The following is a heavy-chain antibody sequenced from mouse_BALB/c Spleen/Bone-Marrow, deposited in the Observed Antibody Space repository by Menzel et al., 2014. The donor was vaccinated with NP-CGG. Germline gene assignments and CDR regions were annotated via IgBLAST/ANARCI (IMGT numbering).Heavy chain of an antibody. J-gene: IGHJ2*01. V-gene: IGHV5-17*02. CDR1: GFTFSSFG. CDR3: ARSYYGSSYYCDY. CDR2: ISSGSSTI. D-gene: IGHD1-1*01. Sequence: EVKLVESGGGLVQPGGSRELSCAASGFTFSSFGMHWVRQAPEKGLEWVAYISSGSSTIYYADTVKGRFTISRDNPENTLFLQMTSLRSEDTAMYYCARSYYGSSYYCDYWGQGTTLTVSS.